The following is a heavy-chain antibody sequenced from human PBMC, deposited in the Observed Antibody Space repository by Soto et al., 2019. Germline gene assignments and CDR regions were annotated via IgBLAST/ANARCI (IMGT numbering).Heavy chain of an antibody. CDR1: GFTFSNFW. Sequence: EVQLVESGGGLVQPGGSLRLSCAASGFTFSNFWMSWVRQAPGKGLEWVANIKQDGSEKYYVDSVKGRFTISRDNAKNSLYLQMNSLRAADTAVYYCARDKAYGDSEDYWGQGISVTVSS. J-gene: IGHJ4*02. V-gene: IGHV3-7*03. CDR2: IKQDGSEK. D-gene: IGHD4-17*01. CDR3: ARDKAYGDSEDY.